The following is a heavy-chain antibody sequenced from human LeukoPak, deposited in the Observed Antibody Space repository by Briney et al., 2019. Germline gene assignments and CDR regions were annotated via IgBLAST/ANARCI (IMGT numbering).Heavy chain of an antibody. CDR1: GDSVSSNSVT. CDR3: ARRLTQYDCFDP. J-gene: IGHJ5*02. CDR2: TYYRSTWYN. V-gene: IGHV6-1*01. D-gene: IGHD2-2*01. Sequence: SQTLSFTCAISGDSVSSNSVTRNWIRQSPSRGLEWLGRTYYRSTWYNDYAVSVRGRITVNPDTSKNQFSLHLNSVTPEDTAVYYCARRLTQYDCFDPWGQGILVTVSS.